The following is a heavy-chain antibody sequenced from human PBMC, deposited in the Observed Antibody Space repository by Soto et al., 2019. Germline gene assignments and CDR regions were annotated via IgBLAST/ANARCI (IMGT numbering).Heavy chain of an antibody. CDR3: ARSRDSDAWYSLDY. Sequence: EVQLLEPGGGLVQPGGSMRLSCAASGISFFFSAMSWVRQTPGRRLAWVSSISGRAEKPYYADSVNGRFTISTHIAKGTLSLEMTSLRAEDSALYYCARSRDSDAWYSLDYWGQGTLVTVSS. J-gene: IGHJ4*02. CDR1: GISFFFSA. CDR2: ISGRAEKP. D-gene: IGHD6-19*01. V-gene: IGHV3-23*01.